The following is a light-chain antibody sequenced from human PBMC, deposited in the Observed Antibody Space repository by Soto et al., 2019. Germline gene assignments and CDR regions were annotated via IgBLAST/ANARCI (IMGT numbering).Light chain of an antibody. J-gene: IGKJ1*01. CDR3: QQYDDYPWT. CDR2: RAS. CDR1: QSISTW. Sequence: DIQMTQSPSSLSASVGDRVTITCRASQSISTWLALFQQKPGKAPKLLIYRASSLESGAPSRFSGTGSGTEFTLTISSLQPDDFATYYCQQYDDYPWTFGQGTKVDI. V-gene: IGKV1-5*03.